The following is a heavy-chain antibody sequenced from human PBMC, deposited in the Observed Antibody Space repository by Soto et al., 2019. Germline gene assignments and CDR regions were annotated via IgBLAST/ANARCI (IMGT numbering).Heavy chain of an antibody. CDR1: GYTFTSYG. D-gene: IGHD3-3*01. CDR3: ARVIGSGYDFWRGYWFDP. V-gene: IGHV1-18*01. CDR2: ISAYNGNT. J-gene: IGHJ5*02. Sequence: ASVKVSCKASGYTFTSYGISWVRQAPGQGLEWMGWISAYNGNTNYAQKLQGRVTMTTDTSTSTAYMELRSLRSDDTAVYYCARVIGSGYDFWRGYWFDPWGQGTLVTVSS.